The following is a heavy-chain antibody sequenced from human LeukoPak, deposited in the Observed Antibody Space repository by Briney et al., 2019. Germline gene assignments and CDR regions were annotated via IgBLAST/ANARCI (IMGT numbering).Heavy chain of an antibody. CDR3: AKDGVRGVIYYYYYYMDV. CDR1: GFTFSSYA. D-gene: IGHD3-10*01. V-gene: IGHV3-23*01. J-gene: IGHJ6*03. CDR2: ISGSGGST. Sequence: GGSLRLSCAASGFTFSSYAMSWVRQAPGKGLEWVSAISGSGGSTYYADSVKGRFTISRDNSKNTLYLQMNSLRAEDTAVYYCAKDGVRGVIYYYYYYMDVWGKGTTVTISS.